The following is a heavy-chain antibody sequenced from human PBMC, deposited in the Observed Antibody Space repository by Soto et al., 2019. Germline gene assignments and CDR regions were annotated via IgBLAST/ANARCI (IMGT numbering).Heavy chain of an antibody. D-gene: IGHD2-2*01. Sequence: SETLSLTCTVSGGSISGYYWSWIRQPPGKGLEWIGYMYNTESTYYNPSLKSRVTISIDRSKNQFSLKLSSVTAADTAVYYCARVPDYWAKGILVTVSS. V-gene: IGHV4-59*12. CDR3: ARVPDY. CDR1: GGSISGYY. J-gene: IGHJ4*02. CDR2: MYNTEST.